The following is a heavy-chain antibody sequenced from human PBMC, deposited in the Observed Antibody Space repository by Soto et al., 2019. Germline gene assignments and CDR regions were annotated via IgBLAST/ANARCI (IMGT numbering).Heavy chain of an antibody. CDR3: TKGTRGIQLWTAMDV. CDR2: IRNKVNSYAT. CDR1: GFTFSDHY. J-gene: IGHJ6*02. D-gene: IGHD5-18*01. V-gene: IGHV3-72*01. Sequence: GGSLRLSCVASGFTFSDHYMDWVRQAPGKGLEWVGRIRNKVNSYATEYAASVKGRFTISRDDSENSLYLQMNSLKTEDTAVYYCTKGTRGIQLWTAMDVWGQGTTVTVSS.